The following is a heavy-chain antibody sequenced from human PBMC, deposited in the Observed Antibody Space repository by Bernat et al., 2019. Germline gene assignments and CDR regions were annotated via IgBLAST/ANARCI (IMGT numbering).Heavy chain of an antibody. CDR3: AKDGGSYWNCDS. Sequence: QVQLVESGGGVVQPGGSLRLSCAASGFTFSSYGMHWVRQAQGKGLEWVAFIRFDGSNKYYADSVKGRFTISRDNSKSTLYLRMNGLRAEDTAVYSCAKDGGSYWNCDSWGQGTLVTVSS. D-gene: IGHD1-26*01. CDR2: IRFDGSNK. CDR1: GFTFSSYG. J-gene: IGHJ4*02. V-gene: IGHV3-30*02.